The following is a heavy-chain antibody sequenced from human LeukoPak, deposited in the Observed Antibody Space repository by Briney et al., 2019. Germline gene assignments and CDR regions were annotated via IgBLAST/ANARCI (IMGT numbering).Heavy chain of an antibody. CDR2: MNGGNDGT. J-gene: IGHJ3*02. CDR1: GFTLSSTA. CDR3: VREDNFDAFDI. V-gene: IGHV3-23*01. Sequence: GGSLRLSCAASGFTLSSTAMAWVRQAPGKGLEWVSAMNGGNDGTHYADSVKGRFTISRDNARDSLFLQMNSLRADDTARYYCVREDNFDAFDIWGQGTMVTVSS. D-gene: IGHD1-20*01.